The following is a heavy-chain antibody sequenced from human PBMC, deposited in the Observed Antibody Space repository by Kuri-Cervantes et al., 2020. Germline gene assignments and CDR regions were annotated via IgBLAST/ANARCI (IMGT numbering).Heavy chain of an antibody. J-gene: IGHJ4*02. CDR2: ISYDGINT. D-gene: IGHD6-19*01. Sequence: GESLKISCAVSGFIFSSCSMHWVRQAPGKGLEWVALISYDGINTLYADSVRCRFAISRDNSKNTLYLRMSSLRPDDTAVSFCASPSWGSSGWYPTDYWGLGTLVTVSS. CDR1: GFIFSSCS. V-gene: IGHV3-30*09. CDR3: ASPSWGSSGWYPTDY.